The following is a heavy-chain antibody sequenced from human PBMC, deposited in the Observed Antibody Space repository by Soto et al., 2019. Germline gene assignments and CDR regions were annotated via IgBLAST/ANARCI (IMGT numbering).Heavy chain of an antibody. J-gene: IGHJ5*02. Sequence: PSETLSLTCAVYGGSFSGYYWSWIRQPPGKGLEWIGEINHSGSTNYNPSLKSRVTISVDTSKNQFSLKLSSVTAADTAVYYCARTPYYYGSGRPRWFDPWGQGTLVTVSS. D-gene: IGHD3-10*01. V-gene: IGHV4-34*01. CDR2: INHSGST. CDR1: GGSFSGYY. CDR3: ARTPYYYGSGRPRWFDP.